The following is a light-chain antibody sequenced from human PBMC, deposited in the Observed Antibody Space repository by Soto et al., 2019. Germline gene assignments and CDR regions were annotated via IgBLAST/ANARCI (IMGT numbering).Light chain of an antibody. CDR3: QQYDNLPFT. CDR2: DAS. CDR1: QDISNY. V-gene: IGKV1-33*01. Sequence: DIQMTQSPSSLSASVGDRVTITCQASQDISNYLNWYQQKPGKAPKLLIYDASNLETGVPSRFSGSGSGTEFTFTISSLQPADIATYYCQQYDNLPFTFGPGTKVDIK. J-gene: IGKJ3*01.